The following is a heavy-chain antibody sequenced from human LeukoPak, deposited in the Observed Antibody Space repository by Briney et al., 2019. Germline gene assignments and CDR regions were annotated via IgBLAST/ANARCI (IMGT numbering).Heavy chain of an antibody. CDR1: GFTFSSYA. V-gene: IGHV3-23*01. J-gene: IGHJ4*02. CDR2: ISGSGGST. Sequence: QAGGSLRLSCAASGFTFSSYAMSWVRQAPGKGLEWVSAISGSGGSTYYADSVKGRFTISRDNSKNTLYLQLNRLRAEGTAVYYCAKSMVLELPFYFNYWGQGTLVTVSS. CDR3: AKSMVLELPFYFNY. D-gene: IGHD1-7*01.